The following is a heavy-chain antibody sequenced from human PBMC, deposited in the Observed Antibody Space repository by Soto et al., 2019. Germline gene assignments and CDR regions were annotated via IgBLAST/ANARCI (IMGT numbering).Heavy chain of an antibody. J-gene: IGHJ4*02. CDR2: IYHSGST. Sequence: QLQLQESGSGLVKPSQTLSLTCAVSGGSISSGGYSWSWIRQPPGNGLEWIGYIYHSGSTYYNPSLKSRVTIAVDRSKNQFSLKLSSVTSAETAVYYCARENNVLPGGYFDYWGQGTLVTVSS. CDR1: GGSISSGGYS. D-gene: IGHD3-10*01. V-gene: IGHV4-30-2*01. CDR3: ARENNVLPGGYFDY.